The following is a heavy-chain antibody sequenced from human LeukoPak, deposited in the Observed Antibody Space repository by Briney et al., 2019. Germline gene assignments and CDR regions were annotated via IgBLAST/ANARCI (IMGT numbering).Heavy chain of an antibody. V-gene: IGHV3-74*01. CDR2: INSDGCST. CDR3: ARVPLSDYYYGMDI. J-gene: IGHJ6*02. CDR1: GFTFSSYW. D-gene: IGHD3-3*02. Sequence: PGGSLRLSCAASGFTFSSYWMHWVRQAPGKGLVWVSRINSDGCSTSYADSVKGRFTISRDNAKNTVYLQMNSLRAEDTAMYYCARVPLSDYYYGMDIWGQGTTVTVSS.